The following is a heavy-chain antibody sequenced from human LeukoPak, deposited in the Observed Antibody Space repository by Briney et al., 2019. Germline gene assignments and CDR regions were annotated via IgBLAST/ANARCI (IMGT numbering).Heavy chain of an antibody. D-gene: IGHD6-13*01. CDR1: GITSSPYS. CDR2: ISYDGTNR. V-gene: IGHV3-30*04. Sequence: QSGGSLRLSCAASGITSSPYSLSWVRQAPGKGLEWVAVISYDGTNRQYADSVKGRFSISRDNSKNTVYLQMNSLRHEDTALYYCAILGVAAAGTAYWGQGTLVTVSS. J-gene: IGHJ4*02. CDR3: AILGVAAAGTAY.